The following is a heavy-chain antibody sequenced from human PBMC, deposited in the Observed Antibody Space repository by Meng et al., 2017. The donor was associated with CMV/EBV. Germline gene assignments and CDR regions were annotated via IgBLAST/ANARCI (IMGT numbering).Heavy chain of an antibody. V-gene: IGHV1-69*05. CDR3: ARADIVVVPAAPRFRYYYYGMDV. CDR2: IIPIFGTA. Sequence: SVKVSCKASVGTFSSYAISWVRQAPGQGLEWMGGIIPIFGTANYAQKFQGRVTITTDESTSTAYMELSSLGSEDTAVYYCARADIVVVPAAPRFRYYYYGMDVWGQGTTVTVSS. D-gene: IGHD2-2*01. CDR1: VGTFSSYA. J-gene: IGHJ6*02.